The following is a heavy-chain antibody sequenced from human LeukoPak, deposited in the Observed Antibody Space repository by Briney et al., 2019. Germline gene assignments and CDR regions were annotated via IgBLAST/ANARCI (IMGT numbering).Heavy chain of an antibody. CDR2: ISYDGSNK. J-gene: IGHJ4*02. Sequence: GGSLRLSCAASGFTFSSYAMHWVRQAPGKGLEWVAVISYDGSNKYYADSVKGRYTISRDNSKNTLYLQMNSLRAEDTAVYYCARGIDYWGQGTLVTVSS. CDR3: ARGIDY. V-gene: IGHV3-30-3*01. CDR1: GFTFSSYA.